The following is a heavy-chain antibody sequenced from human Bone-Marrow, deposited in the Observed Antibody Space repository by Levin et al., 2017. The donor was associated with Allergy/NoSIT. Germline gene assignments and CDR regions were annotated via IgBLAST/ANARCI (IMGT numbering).Heavy chain of an antibody. V-gene: IGHV3-43*01. CDR1: GFTFNDYT. Sequence: GEYLKISCAASGFTFNDYTMHWVRQAPQRGLEWVSLISWDASTTYYADSVRGRFTISRDNSKNALYLQMNSLTTEDTALYYCAKDLSPRIAVTGNIEYWGQGTLVTVSS. D-gene: IGHD6-19*01. J-gene: IGHJ4*02. CDR2: ISWDASTT. CDR3: AKDLSPRIAVTGNIEY.